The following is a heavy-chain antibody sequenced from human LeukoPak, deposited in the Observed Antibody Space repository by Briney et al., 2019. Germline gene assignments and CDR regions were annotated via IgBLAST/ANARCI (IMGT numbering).Heavy chain of an antibody. D-gene: IGHD1-26*01. J-gene: IGHJ4*02. CDR1: GFTFGSYA. V-gene: IGHV3-30*02. Sequence: GGSLRLSCAASGFTFGSYAMSWVRQAPGKGLEWVTFIRYDGSNQYYADSVKGRFTISRDNSKNTLYLQMNTLRAEDTAVYYCAKDQRLVGATDFDHWGQGTLVTVSS. CDR2: IRYDGSNQ. CDR3: AKDQRLVGATDFDH.